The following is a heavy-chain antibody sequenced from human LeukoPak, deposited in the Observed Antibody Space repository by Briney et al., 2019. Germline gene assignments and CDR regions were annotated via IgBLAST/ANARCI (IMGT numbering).Heavy chain of an antibody. Sequence: GRSLRLSCAASGFTFSSYAMHWVRQAPGKGLEWVAVISYDGSNKYYADSVKGRFTISRDNSKNTLYLQMNSLRAEDTAVYYCARDSIMIFGVAPPHYYGMDVWGQGTTVTVSS. CDR2: ISYDGSNK. CDR3: ARDSIMIFGVAPPHYYGMDV. V-gene: IGHV3-30-3*01. CDR1: GFTFSSYA. D-gene: IGHD3-3*01. J-gene: IGHJ6*02.